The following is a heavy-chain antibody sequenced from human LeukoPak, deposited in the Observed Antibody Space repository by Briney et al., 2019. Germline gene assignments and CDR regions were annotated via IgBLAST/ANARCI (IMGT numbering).Heavy chain of an antibody. CDR3: VLSVGPLSG. J-gene: IGHJ4*02. CDR1: GFTFSDYW. Sequence: GGSLRLSCTASGFTFSDYWMTWVRQAPGKGPEWVANIKQDGSQRYYVDSVRGRFTISRDNAKNSLFLQMNGLRAEDTAVYYCVLSVGPLSGWGQGTLVTVSS. V-gene: IGHV3-7*01. CDR2: IKQDGSQR. D-gene: IGHD5/OR15-5a*01.